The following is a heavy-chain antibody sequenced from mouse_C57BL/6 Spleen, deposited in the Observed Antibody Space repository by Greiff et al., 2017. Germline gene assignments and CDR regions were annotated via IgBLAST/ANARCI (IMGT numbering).Heavy chain of an antibody. CDR3: ARRNYYGTNGYFDV. Sequence: EVQLQQSGPELVKPGASVKISCKASGYSFTGYYMNWVKQSPEKSLEWIGEINPSTGGTTYNQKFKAKATLTVDKSSNTAYMQLKSLTSEDSAVYYCARRNYYGTNGYFDVWGTGTTVTVSS. J-gene: IGHJ1*03. CDR1: GYSFTGYY. D-gene: IGHD1-1*01. V-gene: IGHV1-42*01. CDR2: INPSTGGT.